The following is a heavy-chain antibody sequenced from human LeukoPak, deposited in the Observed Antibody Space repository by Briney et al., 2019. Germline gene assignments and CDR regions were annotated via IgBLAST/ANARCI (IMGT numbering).Heavy chain of an antibody. CDR3: AKSARYCSSTSCSPGGDY. Sequence: GGSLRLSCAASGFTFSSYSMNWVRQAPGKGLEWVSSISSSSSYIYYADSVKGRFTISRENAKNSLYLQMNSLRAEDTAVYYRAKSARYCSSTSCSPGGDYWGQGTLVTVSS. CDR1: GFTFSSYS. V-gene: IGHV3-21*04. CDR2: ISSSSSYI. J-gene: IGHJ4*02. D-gene: IGHD2-2*01.